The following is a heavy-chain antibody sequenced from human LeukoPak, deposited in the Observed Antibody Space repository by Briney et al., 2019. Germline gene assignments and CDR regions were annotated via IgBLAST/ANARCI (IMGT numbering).Heavy chain of an antibody. Sequence: ASVKVSRKASGYTFTSYAMNWVRQAPGQGLEWMGWINTNTGNPTYAQGFTGRFVFSLDTSVSTAYLQISSLKAEDTAVYYCARDRSGYYDSSGYGDYWGQGTLVTVSS. CDR3: ARDRSGYYDSSGYGDY. CDR1: GYTFTSYA. D-gene: IGHD3-22*01. V-gene: IGHV7-4-1*02. J-gene: IGHJ4*02. CDR2: INTNTGNP.